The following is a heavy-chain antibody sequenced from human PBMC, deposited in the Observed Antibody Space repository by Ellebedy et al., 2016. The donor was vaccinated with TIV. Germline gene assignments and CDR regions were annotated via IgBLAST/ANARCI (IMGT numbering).Heavy chain of an antibody. J-gene: IGHJ2*01. CDR2: IYYSGST. D-gene: IGHD2-2*01. CDR3: ASRYCSSTSCYADWYFDL. V-gene: IGHV4-30-4*01. CDR1: GGSISSGDYY. Sequence: MPSETLSLTCTVSGGSISSGDYYWSWLRQPPGKGLEWIGSIYYSGSTYYNPSLMSRLTMSVDTSKNQFSLKLSSVTAADTAVYYCASRYCSSTSCYADWYFDLWGRGTLVTVSS.